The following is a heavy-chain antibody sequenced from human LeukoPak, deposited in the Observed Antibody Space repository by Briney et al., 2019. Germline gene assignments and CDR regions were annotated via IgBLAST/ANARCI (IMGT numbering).Heavy chain of an antibody. Sequence: GGSLRLSCAASGFTFSSYGMHWVRQAPGKGLEWVAVISYDGSNKYYADSVKGRFTISRDNSKNTLYLQMNGLRAEDTAVYYCAKESDGDYNHWGQGTLVTVSS. CDR2: ISYDGSNK. V-gene: IGHV3-30*18. CDR1: GFTFSSYG. J-gene: IGHJ4*02. D-gene: IGHD4-17*01. CDR3: AKESDGDYNH.